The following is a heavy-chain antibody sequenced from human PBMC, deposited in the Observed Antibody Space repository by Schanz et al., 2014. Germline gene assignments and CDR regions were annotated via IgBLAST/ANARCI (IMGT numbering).Heavy chain of an antibody. J-gene: IGHJ2*01. CDR2: ISYSGST. CDR3: ARDTTWRLDL. Sequence: QVQLQQWGAGLLKPSQTLSLTCTVSGGSVSSGGDYWSWIRQHPGKGLEWIGFISYSGSTYYNPSLKSRVTISLAPSNNQFSLTLTSLTAADTAVYYCARDTTWRLDLWGRGTLVTVSS. CDR1: GGSVSSGGDY. V-gene: IGHV4-31*10. D-gene: IGHD1-1*01.